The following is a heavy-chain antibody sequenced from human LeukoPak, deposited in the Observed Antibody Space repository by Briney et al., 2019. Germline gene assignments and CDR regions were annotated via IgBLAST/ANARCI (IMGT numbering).Heavy chain of an antibody. CDR3: ARDGYNYPYFDY. D-gene: IGHD5-24*01. J-gene: IGHJ4*02. Sequence: GGSLRLSCAASGFTFSSYGMHWVRQAPGKGLEWVAVISYDGSNKYYADSVKGRFTISRDNSKNTLYLQMNSLRAEDTAVYYCARDGYNYPYFDYWGQGTLVTVSS. CDR1: GFTFSSYG. V-gene: IGHV3-30*03. CDR2: ISYDGSNK.